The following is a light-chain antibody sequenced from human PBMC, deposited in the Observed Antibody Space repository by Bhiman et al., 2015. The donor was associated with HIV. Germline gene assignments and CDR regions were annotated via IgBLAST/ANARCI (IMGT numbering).Light chain of an antibody. CDR3: CSYGGRSAPYV. J-gene: IGLJ1*01. CDR1: GSDVGGYEF. CDR2: DVS. V-gene: IGLV2-23*02. Sequence: QSALTQPASVSGSPGQSITISCTGTGSDVGGYEFVSWYQQHPGKTPTLLIYDVSKRPSGVSDRFAGSKSGNTASLTISGLQPEDEAEYHCCSYGGRSAPYVFGTGTKVIVL.